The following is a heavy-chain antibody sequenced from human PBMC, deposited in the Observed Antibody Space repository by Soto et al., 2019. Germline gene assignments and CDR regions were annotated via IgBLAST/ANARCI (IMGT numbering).Heavy chain of an antibody. CDR2: ISFQGTND. J-gene: IGHJ4*02. CDR1: GFNFNNYG. Sequence: QVQLVESGGGVVQPGGSLRLSCAGSGFNFNNYGMYWVRQAPGKGLEWVAFISFQGTNDYYAEAVKGRFTISKDYSKNTLFLQMNSLRADDTAMYYCVKLMFDHDSSGFSGDYWGQGTLVTVS. CDR3: VKLMFDHDSSGFSGDY. V-gene: IGHV3-30*18. D-gene: IGHD3-22*01.